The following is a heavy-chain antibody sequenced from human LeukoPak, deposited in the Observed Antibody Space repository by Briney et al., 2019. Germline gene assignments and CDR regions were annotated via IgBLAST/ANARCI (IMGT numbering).Heavy chain of an antibody. CDR2: ISYDGSNK. Sequence: PGGSLRLSCAASGFTFSSYAMHWVRQAPGKGLEWVAVISYDGSNKYYADSVKGRFTISRDNSKNTLYLQMNSLRAEDTAVYYCARSGVYCSSTSCQTTFDYWGQGTLVTVSS. CDR1: GFTFSSYA. J-gene: IGHJ4*02. CDR3: ARSGVYCSSTSCQTTFDY. V-gene: IGHV3-30-3*01. D-gene: IGHD2-2*01.